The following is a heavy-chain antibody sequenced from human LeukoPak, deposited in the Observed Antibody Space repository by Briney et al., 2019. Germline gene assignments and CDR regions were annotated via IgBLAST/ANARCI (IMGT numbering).Heavy chain of an antibody. V-gene: IGHV3-7*01. CDR2: IKQDGSEK. D-gene: IGHD5-24*01. CDR1: GFTFSSYW. J-gene: IGHJ4*02. CDR3: ARSMAYYFDY. Sequence: GGSLRLSCAAPGFTFSSYWMSWVRQAPGQGLEWVANIKQDGSEKYYVDSVKGRFTISRDNAKNSLYLQMNSLRAEDTAVYYCARSMAYYFDYWGQGTLVTVSS.